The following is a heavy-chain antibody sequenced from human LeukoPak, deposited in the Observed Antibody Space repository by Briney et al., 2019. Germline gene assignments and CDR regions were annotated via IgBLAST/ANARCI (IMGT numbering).Heavy chain of an antibody. V-gene: IGHV4-31*03. J-gene: IGHJ4*02. CDR2: IYYSGST. D-gene: IGHD3-22*01. CDR3: AGASSGYSALDY. CDR1: GVSISSGGYY. Sequence: PSQTLSLTCTVSGVSISSGGYYWSWIRQHPGKGLEWIGYIYYSGSTYYNPSLKSRVTISVDTSKNQFSLKLSSVTAADTAVYYCAGASSGYSALDYWGQGTLVTVSS.